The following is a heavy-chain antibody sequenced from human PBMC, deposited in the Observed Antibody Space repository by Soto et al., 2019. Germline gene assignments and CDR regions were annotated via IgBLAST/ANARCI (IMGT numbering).Heavy chain of an antibody. J-gene: IGHJ6*02. Sequence: SETLSLTCSVSGYSVSSSDSYWAWIRQPPGKGLEWIGSMFYSGLTYYNPSLKSRVTLSVDTSKNHFSVRLNSVTAADTAVYYCAPLTVSLSGPYGIHVWGQGTTVTVS. CDR3: APLTVSLSGPYGIHV. V-gene: IGHV4-39*01. CDR1: GYSVSSSDSY. CDR2: MFYSGLT. D-gene: IGHD2-15*01.